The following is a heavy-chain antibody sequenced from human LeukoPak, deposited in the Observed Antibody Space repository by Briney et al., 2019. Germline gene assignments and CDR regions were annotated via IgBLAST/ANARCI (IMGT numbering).Heavy chain of an antibody. V-gene: IGHV3-23*01. CDR1: GFTFSSYA. Sequence: GGSLRLSCAASGFTFSSYAMSWVRQAPGKGLEWVSAISGSGGSTYYADSVKGRFTISRDNSKNTLYLQMNSLRAEDTAVYYCARAPSGWYAMTFDYWGQGTLVTVSS. CDR3: ARAPSGWYAMTFDY. J-gene: IGHJ4*02. CDR2: ISGSGGST. D-gene: IGHD6-19*01.